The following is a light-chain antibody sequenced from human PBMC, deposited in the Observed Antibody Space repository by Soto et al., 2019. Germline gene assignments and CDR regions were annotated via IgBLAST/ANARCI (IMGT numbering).Light chain of an antibody. V-gene: IGKV2D-29*02. CDR2: AVS. CDR1: QSLLHITGETF. Sequence: DVVMTQTPLSLSVAPGQPASISCKSSQSLLHITGETFLFWYLQKPGQSPQLLIYAVSTRVSGVPDRFSGSGSGTDFTLEISRVETDDVGMYYCMQSTQLPPTFGQGTRLGIE. CDR3: MQSTQLPPT. J-gene: IGKJ5*01.